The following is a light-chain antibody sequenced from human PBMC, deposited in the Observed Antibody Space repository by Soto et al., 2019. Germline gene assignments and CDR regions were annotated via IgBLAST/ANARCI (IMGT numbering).Light chain of an antibody. CDR1: QSIRSW. J-gene: IGKJ4*01. CDR2: DAY. V-gene: IGKV1-5*01. CDR3: QQYESYSPLT. Sequence: IQMTQSPSILSGYVGDRVTITCRASQSIRSWLAWYQQKPGKAPKLLIYDAYSLESGVPSRFSGRRSGTEFTLTIAGLQPEDFATYYCQQYESYSPLTFGGGTKVDI.